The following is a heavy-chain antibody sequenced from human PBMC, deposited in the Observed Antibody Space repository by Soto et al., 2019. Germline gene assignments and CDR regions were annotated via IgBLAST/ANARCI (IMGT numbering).Heavy chain of an antibody. V-gene: IGHV3-53*04. Sequence: GGSLRLSCAASGFTVSSNYMSWVRQAPGKGREWVSVIYSGGSTYYADSVKGRFTISRHNSKNTLYLQMNSLRAEDTAVYYCARAKGTISKYYYYYYMDVWGKGTTVTVSS. J-gene: IGHJ6*03. CDR3: ARAKGTISKYYYYYYMDV. CDR2: IYSGGST. CDR1: GFTVSSNY. D-gene: IGHD3-9*01.